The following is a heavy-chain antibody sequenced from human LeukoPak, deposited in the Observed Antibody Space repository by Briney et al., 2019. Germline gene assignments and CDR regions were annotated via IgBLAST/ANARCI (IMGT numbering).Heavy chain of an antibody. CDR1: GYTFTSYY. Sequence: VASVKVSCKASGYTFTSYYMHWVRQAPGQGLEWMGIINPSGGSTTYAQKFQGRVTMTRDTSTSTVYMELSSLRSEDTAVYYCARDYGGNGEIDYWGQGNPGHRLL. D-gene: IGHD4-23*01. J-gene: IGHJ4*02. CDR3: ARDYGGNGEIDY. CDR2: INPSGGST. V-gene: IGHV1-46*01.